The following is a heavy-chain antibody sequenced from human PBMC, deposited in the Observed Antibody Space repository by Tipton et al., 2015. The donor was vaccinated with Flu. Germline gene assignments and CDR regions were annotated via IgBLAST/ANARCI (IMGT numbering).Heavy chain of an antibody. J-gene: IGHJ4*02. V-gene: IGHV1-69*18. D-gene: IGHD3-22*01. Sequence: QVQLVQSGAEVKKPGSSVKVSCKASGGTFSSYAISWVRQAPGQGLEWMGRIIPIFGTANYAQKFQGRVTITADESTSTAYMELSSLRSEDTAVYYCAREGPEGYYDSSGYYVVWGQGTLVTVSS. CDR1: GGTFSSYA. CDR3: AREGPEGYYDSSGYYVV. CDR2: IIPIFGTA.